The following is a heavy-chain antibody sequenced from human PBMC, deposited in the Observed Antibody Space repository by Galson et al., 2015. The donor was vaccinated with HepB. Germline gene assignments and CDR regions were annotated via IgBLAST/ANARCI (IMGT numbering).Heavy chain of an antibody. CDR2: ISGSGGST. J-gene: IGHJ4*01. CDR1: GFTFSSYA. CDR3: AKDLPSDYGEIPTTNY. V-gene: IGHV3-23*01. D-gene: IGHD4-17*01. Sequence: SLRLSCAASGFTFSSYAMSWVRQAPGKGLEWVSAISGSGGSTYYADSVKGRFTISRDNSKNTLYLQMNSLRAEDTAVYYCAKDLPSDYGEIPTTNYWGHGTLVTVSS.